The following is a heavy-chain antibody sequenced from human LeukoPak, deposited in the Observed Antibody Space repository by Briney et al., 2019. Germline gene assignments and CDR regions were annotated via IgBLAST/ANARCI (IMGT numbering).Heavy chain of an antibody. J-gene: IGHJ4*02. CDR3: AKDATASPYFHWFDN. V-gene: IGHV3-23*01. CDR1: GFTFSSYA. CDR2: ISSGDRT. D-gene: IGHD3-9*01. Sequence: PGGSLRRDCAASGFTFSSYAMNWVRQAPGKGLEWVAGISSGDRTFHAESVKGRFTISRDKSKDTLYLQMNSLRAEDTAVYYCAKDATASPYFHWFDNWGQGTQVIVSS.